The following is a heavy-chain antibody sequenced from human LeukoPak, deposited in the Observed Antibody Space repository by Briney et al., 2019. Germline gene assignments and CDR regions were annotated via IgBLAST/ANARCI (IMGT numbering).Heavy chain of an antibody. D-gene: IGHD6-6*01. J-gene: IGHJ4*02. CDR3: AKSRSPYSSSSPELDY. CDR2: ISGSGGST. Sequence: GGSLRLSCAASGVTFSSYAMSWVRQAPGKGLEWVSAISGSGGSTYYADSVKGRFTISRDNSKNTLYLQMNSLRAEDTAVYYCAKSRSPYSSSSPELDYWGQGTLVTVSS. CDR1: GVTFSSYA. V-gene: IGHV3-23*01.